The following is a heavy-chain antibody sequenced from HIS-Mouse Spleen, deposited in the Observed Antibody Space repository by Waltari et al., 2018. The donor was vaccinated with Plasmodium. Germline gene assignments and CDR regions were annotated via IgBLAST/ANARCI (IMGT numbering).Heavy chain of an antibody. J-gene: IGHJ2*01. CDR1: GFTFSSYS. CDR3: AREDILTAYYNDYWYFDL. CDR2: ISSSSSYI. V-gene: IGHV3-21*01. D-gene: IGHD3-9*01. Sequence: EVQLVESGGGLVKPGGSLRLSRAASGFTFSSYSMNWVRQAPGKGLEWVSSISSSSSYIYYADSVKGRFTISRDNAKNSLYLQMNSLRAEDMAVYYCAREDILTAYYNDYWYFDLWGRGTLVTVSS.